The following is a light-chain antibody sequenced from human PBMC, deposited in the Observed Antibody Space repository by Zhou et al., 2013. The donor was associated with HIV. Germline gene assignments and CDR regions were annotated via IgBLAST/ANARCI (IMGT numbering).Light chain of an antibody. V-gene: IGKV1-5*03. Sequence: DIQMTQSPSTLSASVGDRVTITCRASQTINIWLAWYQHKPGKAPNLLIYEVSTLGSGVPSRFSGSGSGTEFTLTISSLQPDDFATYYCQQYRTFPYTFAPGTIVDIK. CDR1: QTINIW. J-gene: IGKJ3*01. CDR2: EVS. CDR3: QQYRTFPYT.